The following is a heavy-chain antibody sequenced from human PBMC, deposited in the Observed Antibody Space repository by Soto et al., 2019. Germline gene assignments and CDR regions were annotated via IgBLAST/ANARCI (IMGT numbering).Heavy chain of an antibody. J-gene: IGHJ4*02. CDR3: ARGARRIQLWPFDY. CDR2: INHGGST. D-gene: IGHD5-18*01. Sequence: QVQLQQWGAGLLKPSETLSLTCAVFGGSFSGYYWTWIRQPPGKGLEWIGEINHGGSTNYSPSLKSRVTXXVXTXXNQFFLKLSSRTAADTAVYYCARGARRIQLWPFDYWGQGTLVTVSS. V-gene: IGHV4-34*01. CDR1: GGSFSGYY.